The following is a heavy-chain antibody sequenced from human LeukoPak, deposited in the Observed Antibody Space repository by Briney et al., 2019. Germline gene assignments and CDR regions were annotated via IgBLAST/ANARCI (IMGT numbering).Heavy chain of an antibody. CDR3: ARGISSIAVAGTPSDAFDI. J-gene: IGHJ3*02. V-gene: IGHV4-39*07. CDR1: GGSIRSSYYY. CDR2: INHSGST. D-gene: IGHD6-19*01. Sequence: SETLSLTCTVSGGSIRSSYYYWSWIRQPPGKGLEWIGEINHSGSTNYNPSLKSRVTISVDTSKNQFSLKLSSVTAADTAVYYCARGISSIAVAGTPSDAFDIWGQGTMVTVSS.